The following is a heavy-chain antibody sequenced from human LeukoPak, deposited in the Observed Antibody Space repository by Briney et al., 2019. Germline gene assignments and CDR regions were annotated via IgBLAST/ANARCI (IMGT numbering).Heavy chain of an antibody. Sequence: GTSLRLSCAASGFTFSSYGIHWVRQAPGKGLEWMVFIQYDGNYEKYAESVRGRVTISRDNSKNTVYLQMNSLRVDDTAVYYCARGWGSNVYASALDVWARGTMVTVSS. V-gene: IGHV3-33*05. CDR3: ARGWGSNVYASALDV. CDR1: GFTFSSYG. J-gene: IGHJ3*01. CDR2: IQYDGNYE. D-gene: IGHD3-16*01.